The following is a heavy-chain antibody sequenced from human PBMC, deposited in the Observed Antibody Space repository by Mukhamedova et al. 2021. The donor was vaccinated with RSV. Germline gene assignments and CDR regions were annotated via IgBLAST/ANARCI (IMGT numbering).Heavy chain of an antibody. Sequence: EWIGEINHSGSTNYNPSLKSRVTISVDTSKNQFSLKLSSVTAADTAVYYCARGPRYCYDSSGYIYWGQGTLVTVSS. D-gene: IGHD3-22*01. CDR3: ARGPRYCYDSSGYIY. J-gene: IGHJ4*02. CDR2: INHSGST. V-gene: IGHV4-34*01.